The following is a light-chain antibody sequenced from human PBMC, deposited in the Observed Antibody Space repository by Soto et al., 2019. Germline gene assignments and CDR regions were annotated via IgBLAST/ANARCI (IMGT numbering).Light chain of an antibody. J-gene: IGLJ1*01. V-gene: IGLV2-14*01. CDR2: EVS. CDR3: SSYTSSSSYV. Sequence: QSSLTQPASVSRSPGQSITISCTGTSSDVGGYNYVSLYQQHPGKAPKLMIYEVSNRPSGVSNRFSGSKSGNTASLTISGLQAEDEADYYCSSYTSSSSYVFGTGTKVTVL. CDR1: SSDVGGYNY.